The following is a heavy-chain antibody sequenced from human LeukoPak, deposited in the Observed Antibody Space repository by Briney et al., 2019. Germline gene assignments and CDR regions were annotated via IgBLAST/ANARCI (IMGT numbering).Heavy chain of an antibody. D-gene: IGHD3-10*01. CDR3: AKHYYSSGSYYNVDY. CDR2: ISDSGSST. V-gene: IGHV3-23*01. CDR1: GITFSNYA. Sequence: GGSLRLSCAASGITFSNYAMSWVRQAPGKGLEWVSGISDSGSSTYYADSVKGRFTISRDNSKNTLYLQMSSLRAEDTAVYYCAKHYYSSGSYYNVDYWGQGTLVTVSS. J-gene: IGHJ4*02.